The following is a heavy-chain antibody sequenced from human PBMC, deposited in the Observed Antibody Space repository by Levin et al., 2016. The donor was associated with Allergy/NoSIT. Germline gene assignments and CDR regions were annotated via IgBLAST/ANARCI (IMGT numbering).Heavy chain of an antibody. J-gene: IGHJ1*01. D-gene: IGHD3-22*01. Sequence: ASVKVSCKASGYTFTSYGISWVRQAPGQGLEWMGWISAYNGNTNYAQKLQGRVTMTTDTSTSTAYMELRSLRSDDTAVYYCAKSNHDSSGYTEYFQHWGQGTLVTVSS. CDR1: GYTFTSYG. CDR3: AKSNHDSSGYTEYFQH. CDR2: ISAYNGNT. V-gene: IGHV1-18*01.